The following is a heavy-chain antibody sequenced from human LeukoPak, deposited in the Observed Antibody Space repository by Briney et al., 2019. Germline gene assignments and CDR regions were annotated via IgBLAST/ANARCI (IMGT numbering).Heavy chain of an antibody. Sequence: SVKVSCKASGGTFSSYAISWVRQAPGQGLEWMGRIIPIFGTANYAQKFQGRVTITTDESTSTAYMELSSLRSEDTAVYYCAGDYDILTGHYHDAFDIWGQGTMVTVSS. CDR3: AGDYDILTGHYHDAFDI. CDR1: GGTFSSYA. CDR2: IIPIFGTA. V-gene: IGHV1-69*05. D-gene: IGHD3-9*01. J-gene: IGHJ3*02.